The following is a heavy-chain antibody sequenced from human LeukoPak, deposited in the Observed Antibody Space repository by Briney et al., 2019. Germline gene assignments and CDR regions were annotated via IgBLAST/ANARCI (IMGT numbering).Heavy chain of an antibody. CDR2: SNPNSGGT. J-gene: IGHJ4*02. V-gene: IGHV1-2*02. CDR1: GYTFTGYY. Sequence: ASVKVSCKASGYTFTGYYMHWGRQAPGQGVEWMWWSNPNSGGTNYAQKFQGRGTMPRDTSISTAYMDLTRLRSDDTAVYYCATPGRYCSSTSCRGYFDYWGQGTLVTVSS. D-gene: IGHD2-2*01. CDR3: ATPGRYCSSTSCRGYFDY.